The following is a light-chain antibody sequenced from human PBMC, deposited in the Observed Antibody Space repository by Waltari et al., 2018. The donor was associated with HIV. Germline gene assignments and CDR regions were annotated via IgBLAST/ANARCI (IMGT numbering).Light chain of an antibody. J-gene: IGKJ4*01. CDR2: DAS. CDR3: QQYDTLPFT. Sequence: DIQMTQSPSSLSASVGDRVTITCQASQYISNYVNWYQQKPGKAPKVLIYDASNLSEGVPSRFSGSGSGTDFTFTINSVQPEDIASYFCQQYDTLPFTFGRETKVDI. CDR1: QYISNY. V-gene: IGKV1-33*01.